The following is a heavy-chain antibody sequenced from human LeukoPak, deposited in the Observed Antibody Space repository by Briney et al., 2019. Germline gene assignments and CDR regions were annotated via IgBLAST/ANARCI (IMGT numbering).Heavy chain of an antibody. CDR2: IYHSGST. CDR3: AVRLPTYSGGNFDY. Sequence: SETLSLTCAVSGGSISSSNWWSWVRQPPGKGLEWIGEIYHSGSTNYNPSLKSRVTISVDKSKNQFSLKLSSVTAADTAVYYCAVRLPTYSGGNFDYWGQGTLVTVSS. D-gene: IGHD3-16*01. CDR1: GGSISSSNW. V-gene: IGHV4-4*02. J-gene: IGHJ4*02.